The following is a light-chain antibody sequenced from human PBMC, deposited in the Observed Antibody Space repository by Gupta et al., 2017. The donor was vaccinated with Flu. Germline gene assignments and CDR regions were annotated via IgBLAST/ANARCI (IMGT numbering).Light chain of an antibody. J-gene: IGKJ4*01. CDR2: DAS. CDR3: QQRSNGPPLT. Sequence: EIVLTQSPATLSLSPGERATLSCRASQSVSSYLAWYQQKPGQAPRLLIYDASNRATGIPARFSGSGSGTDFTRTISSLEPEDFAVYYCQQRSNGPPLTFGGGTKVEIK. V-gene: IGKV3-11*01. CDR1: QSVSSY.